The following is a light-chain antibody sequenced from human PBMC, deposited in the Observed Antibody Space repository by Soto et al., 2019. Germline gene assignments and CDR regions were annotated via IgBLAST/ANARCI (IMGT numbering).Light chain of an antibody. CDR2: RAS. CDR3: QQYHIYSGT. CDR1: QTIDSW. J-gene: IGKJ1*01. V-gene: IGKV1-5*03. Sequence: DIQMTQSPSTLSASVGGRVTVTCLASQTIDSWLASYQQRPGKPSNLLIYRASTLASGVSSRISGSGSGTEFTHTINSLQPDDFPTYYCQQYHIYSGTFGQGTKVEIK.